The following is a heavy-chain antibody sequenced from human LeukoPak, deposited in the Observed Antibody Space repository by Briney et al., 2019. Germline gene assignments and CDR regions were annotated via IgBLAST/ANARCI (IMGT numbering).Heavy chain of an antibody. V-gene: IGHV4-39*07. CDR2: ISYSGGP. J-gene: IGHJ5*02. CDR1: GGSISSSSYY. D-gene: IGHD3-10*01. CDR3: ARDVGSTFEFRGWFDP. Sequence: PSETPSLTCTVPGGSISSSSYYSGWIRQPPGNGLEWIGRISYSGGPYYNPSLKSRVTISVDTSNNHFSLKLSSLTAADTAVYYCARDVGSTFEFRGWFDPWGQGTLVTVSS.